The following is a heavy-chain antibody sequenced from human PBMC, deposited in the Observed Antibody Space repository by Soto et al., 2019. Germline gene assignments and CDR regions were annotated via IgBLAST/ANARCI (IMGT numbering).Heavy chain of an antibody. CDR2: IYHSGST. Sequence: SETLSLTCTVSGDSISDYYWSWIRQSPGKGLEWIGYIYHSGSTYYNPSLKSRVTISVDTSKNQFSLKLSSVTAADTAVYYCARDGGMATIRYFDYWGQGTLVTVSS. J-gene: IGHJ4*02. D-gene: IGHD5-12*01. CDR1: GDSISDYY. V-gene: IGHV4-59*12. CDR3: ARDGGMATIRYFDY.